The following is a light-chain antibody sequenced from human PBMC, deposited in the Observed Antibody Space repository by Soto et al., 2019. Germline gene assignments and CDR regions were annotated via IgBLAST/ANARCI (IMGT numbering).Light chain of an antibody. CDR1: HSVSSY. CDR2: DAS. CDR3: HPHTNWPLT. Sequence: ETELTQSAATLSLSTGEGATLSCRASHSVSSYLAWYQQKPGQTPRMLIYDASTRATGIPARFSDSGSGTDFTLTLPRLPPADFAVYSCHPHTNWPLTIGGGANV. J-gene: IGKJ4*01. V-gene: IGKV3-11*01.